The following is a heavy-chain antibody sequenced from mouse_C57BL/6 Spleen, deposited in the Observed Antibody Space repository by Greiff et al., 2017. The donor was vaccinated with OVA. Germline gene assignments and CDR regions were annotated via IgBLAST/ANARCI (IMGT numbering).Heavy chain of an antibody. CDR1: GYSITSGYY. V-gene: IGHV3-6*01. CDR3: ARGLLRYYAMDY. D-gene: IGHD1-1*01. J-gene: IGHJ4*01. CDR2: ISYDGSN. Sequence: EESGPGLVKPSQSLSLTCSVTGYSITSGYYWNWIRQFPGNKLEWMGYISYDGSNNYNPSLKNRISITRDTSKNQFFLKLNSVTTEDTATYYCARGLLRYYAMDYWGQGTSVTVSS.